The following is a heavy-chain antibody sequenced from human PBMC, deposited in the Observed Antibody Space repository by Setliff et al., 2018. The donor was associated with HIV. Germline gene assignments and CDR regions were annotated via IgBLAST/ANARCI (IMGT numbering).Heavy chain of an antibody. D-gene: IGHD1-26*01. CDR2: ISAYNGNT. V-gene: IGHV1-18*01. CDR1: GYTFSSYG. Sequence: ASVKVSCKASGYTFSSYGISWVRQAPGQGLEWMGWISAYNGNTNYSQKFQGIVTMTTDASTSTAYMGARSLRSDDTAVYYCARALGGSYPGSFDYWGHGTLVTVSS. J-gene: IGHJ4*01. CDR3: ARALGGSYPGSFDY.